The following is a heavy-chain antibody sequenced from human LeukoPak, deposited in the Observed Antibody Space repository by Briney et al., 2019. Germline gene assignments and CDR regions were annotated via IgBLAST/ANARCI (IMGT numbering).Heavy chain of an antibody. J-gene: IGHJ4*02. CDR2: IGGSGSGYST. CDR3: AKFWLDTAMAHIDQ. D-gene: IGHD5-18*01. V-gene: IGHV3-23*01. CDR1: GFTFSIYA. Sequence: GGSLRLSCAASGFTFSIYAMSWVRQAPGKGLEWVSSIGGSGSGYSTYYADSVKGRFTISRDTSKNTLYLQLNSLRAENTAVYYCAKFWLDTAMAHIDQWGQGTLVTVSS.